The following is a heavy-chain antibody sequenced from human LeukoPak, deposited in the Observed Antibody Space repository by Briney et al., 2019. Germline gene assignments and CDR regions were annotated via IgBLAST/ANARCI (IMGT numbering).Heavy chain of an antibody. J-gene: IGHJ6*02. CDR3: ARGDIGGSGVPMDV. D-gene: IGHD3-10*01. CDR2: ISTSGST. CDR1: GGSFTNYY. V-gene: IGHV4-4*07. Sequence: SETLSLTCTVSGGSFTNYYWNWIRQPAGKALEWIGRISTSGSTNYNPSVNTRVTMSIDTSKNQFSLKLSSVTAADTAVYYCARGDIGGSGVPMDVWGQGTTVTVSS.